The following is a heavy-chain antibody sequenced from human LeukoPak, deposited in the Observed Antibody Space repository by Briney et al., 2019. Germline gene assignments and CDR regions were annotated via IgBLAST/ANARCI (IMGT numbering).Heavy chain of an antibody. V-gene: IGHV3-30*18. CDR3: AKDLTYCGGDCYSV. CDR2: ISYDGNNK. D-gene: IGHD2-21*02. J-gene: IGHJ4*02. CDR1: GFTFSSYG. Sequence: PGRSLRLSCAASGFTFSSYGIHWVRQAPGKGLEWVAVISYDGNNKYYADSVKGRFTISRDNSKNTLYLQMNSLRAEDTAVYYCAKDLTYCGGDCYSVWGQGTVVTVSS.